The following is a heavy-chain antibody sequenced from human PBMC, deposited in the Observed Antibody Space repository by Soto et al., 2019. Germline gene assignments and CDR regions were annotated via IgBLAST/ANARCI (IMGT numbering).Heavy chain of an antibody. J-gene: IGHJ5*02. D-gene: IGHD1-1*01. Sequence: QVQLQESGPGLVKPSQTLSLTCAVSGGSISIGGYYWTWIRQHPGKGLEWIGYIYPSGSTFYNPSLKSRTTISMDTSKNQFSLNLTSVTAADTAVYYCVRGTNWNFGLWGQGALVTVSS. V-gene: IGHV4-31*11. CDR1: GGSISIGGYY. CDR3: VRGTNWNFGL. CDR2: IYPSGST.